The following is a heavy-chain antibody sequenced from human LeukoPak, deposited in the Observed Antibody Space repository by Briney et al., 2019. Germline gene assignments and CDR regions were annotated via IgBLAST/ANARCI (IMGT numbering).Heavy chain of an antibody. Sequence: GGSLRLSCAASGFTLSPYDMHWVRRATGQGLEWVSAIRAGGDTYYPGSVQGRFTTSRENAKNSLYLQMNSLRTGDTAVYYCVRATRGFVLWGGGTLVTVSS. V-gene: IGHV3-13*04. CDR3: VRATRGFVL. D-gene: IGHD2-2*01. CDR1: GFTLSPYD. J-gene: IGHJ2*01. CDR2: IRAGGDT.